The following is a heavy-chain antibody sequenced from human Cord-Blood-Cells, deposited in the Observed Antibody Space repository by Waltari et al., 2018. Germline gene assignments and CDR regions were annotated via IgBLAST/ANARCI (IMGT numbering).Heavy chain of an antibody. Sequence: QVQLQEPVPGLVKPSETLSLTCTVPGGSISSPYWSWLRQPPGNGLAWIGYIYYSGSTNYNPSLKSRVTISVDTSKNQFSLKLSSVTAADTAVYYCARGGLAKTYYYDSSGYTDDAFDIWGQGTMVTVSS. CDR1: GGSISSPY. V-gene: IGHV4-59*11. J-gene: IGHJ3*02. CDR3: ARGGLAKTYYYDSSGYTDDAFDI. CDR2: IYYSGST. D-gene: IGHD3-22*01.